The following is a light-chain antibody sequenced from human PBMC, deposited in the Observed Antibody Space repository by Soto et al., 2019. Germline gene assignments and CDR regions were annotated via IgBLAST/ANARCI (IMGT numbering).Light chain of an antibody. Sequence: DIQMTQSPSTLSASVGDRVTITFRASQSISRWLAWYQQKPGKAPSLLIYGASSRATGIPDRFSGSGSGTEFTLTISSLQTDDFSTYYCQQYHSYWTFGQGTRLEIK. V-gene: IGKV1-5*01. CDR2: GAS. CDR3: QQYHSYWT. J-gene: IGKJ5*01. CDR1: QSISRW.